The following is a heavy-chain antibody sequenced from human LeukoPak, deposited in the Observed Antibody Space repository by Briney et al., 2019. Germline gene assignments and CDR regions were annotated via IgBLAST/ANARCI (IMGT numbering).Heavy chain of an antibody. Sequence: PGGSLRLSCAASGFTLSGYWMHWIRQVPGKGLVWVSDINSDGSSTSYANSVKGRFTISRDNAKNKVYLQMTNLRAEDTAVYYCVRRSMFYSGSGSYPHFDSWGRGTLVTVSS. D-gene: IGHD3-10*01. CDR1: GFTLSGYW. J-gene: IGHJ4*02. CDR3: VRRSMFYSGSGSYPHFDS. CDR2: INSDGSST. V-gene: IGHV3-74*01.